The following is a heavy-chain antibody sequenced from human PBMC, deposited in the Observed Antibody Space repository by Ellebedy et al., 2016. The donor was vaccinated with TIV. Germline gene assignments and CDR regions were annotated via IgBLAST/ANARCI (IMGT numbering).Heavy chain of an antibody. CDR1: VYTFPRYE. V-gene: IGHV1-8*01. CDR2: INPGSGHT. D-gene: IGHD6-19*01. Sequence: ASVTVSCXASVYTFPRYEISWVRQATGQGLEWMGLINPGSGHTVYAQRFQGRLTMTRDTSISTAYMEVSGLRSDDTAVYYCARGWDSSGWPDYWGQGTLVTVSS. CDR3: ARGWDSSGWPDY. J-gene: IGHJ4*02.